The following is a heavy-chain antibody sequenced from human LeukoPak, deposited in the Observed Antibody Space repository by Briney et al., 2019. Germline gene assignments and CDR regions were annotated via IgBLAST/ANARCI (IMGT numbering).Heavy chain of an antibody. CDR3: ARDYSSGWYPNPSNWFDP. D-gene: IGHD6-19*01. J-gene: IGHJ5*02. Sequence: GGSLRLSCAASGFTFSSYSMNWVRQAPGKGLEWVSSISSSSSYIYYADSVKGRFTISRDNAKNSLYLQMNSLRAEDTAVYYCARDYSSGWYPNPSNWFDPWGQGTLVTVSS. V-gene: IGHV3-21*01. CDR2: ISSSSSYI. CDR1: GFTFSSYS.